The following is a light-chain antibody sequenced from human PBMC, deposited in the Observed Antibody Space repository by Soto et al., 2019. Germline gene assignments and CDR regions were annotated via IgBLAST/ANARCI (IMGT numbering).Light chain of an antibody. V-gene: IGKV1-39*01. CDR1: QSMSTY. CDR2: AAS. J-gene: IGKJ2*01. CDR3: QQSYSTPYT. Sequence: DIQMTQSPSSLSASVGDRVTISCRASQSMSTYLYWYQQKPGKAPKLLIYAASSLQSGVPSRFSGSGSGTDSTLTISSLQPEDFATYYCQQSYSTPYTFGQGTKLEIK.